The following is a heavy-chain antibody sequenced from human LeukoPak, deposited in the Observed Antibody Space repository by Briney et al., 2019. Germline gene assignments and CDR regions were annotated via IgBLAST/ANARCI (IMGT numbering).Heavy chain of an antibody. D-gene: IGHD3-10*01. Sequence: PSETLSLTCTVSGGSISRYYWSWIRQPPGKGLEWIGYISYSGNTNYNPSLKSRVTISVDTSKNQFSLKLSSVTAADTAVYYCARDDGSGSYRGLWGQGTLVTVSS. CDR3: ARDDGSGSYRGL. J-gene: IGHJ4*02. CDR1: GGSISRYY. V-gene: IGHV4-59*12. CDR2: ISYSGNT.